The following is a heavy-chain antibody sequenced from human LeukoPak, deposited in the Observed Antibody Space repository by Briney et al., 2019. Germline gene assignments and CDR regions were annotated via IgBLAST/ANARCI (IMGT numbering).Heavy chain of an antibody. CDR1: GFSVSTSY. CDR2: IYSDGST. J-gene: IGHJ4*02. Sequence: PGGSLRLSCAASGFSVSTSYINWVRQAPGKGLEWVSVIYSDGSTKYADSVKARFTISRDNSKNTVYLQMKSLRVEDTAVYYCARATLDNGGQGTLVTVSS. CDR3: ARATLDN. V-gene: IGHV3-53*01.